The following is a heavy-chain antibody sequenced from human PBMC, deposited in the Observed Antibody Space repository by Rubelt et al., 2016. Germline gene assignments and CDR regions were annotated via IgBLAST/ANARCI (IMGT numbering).Heavy chain of an antibody. D-gene: IGHD3-22*01. V-gene: IGHV4-31*03. J-gene: IGHJ4*02. CDR1: GGSISSGGYY. CDR2: IYYSGST. CDR3: ARESLDYYYDSSGYYFVDY. Sequence: QVQLQESGPGLVKPSQTLSLTCTVSGGSISSGGYYWSWIRQHPGKGLEWIGYIYYSGSTYYNPSLKSRVTISVDTSKNQVSLKLSSVTDADTAVYYCARESLDYYYDSSGYYFVDYWGQGTLVTVSS.